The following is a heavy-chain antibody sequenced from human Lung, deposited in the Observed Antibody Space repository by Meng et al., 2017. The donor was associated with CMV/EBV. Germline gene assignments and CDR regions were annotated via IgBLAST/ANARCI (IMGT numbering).Heavy chain of an antibody. CDR3: ARAGGNSNYYFGMDG. Sequence: ASXXVSXKASGYAFISYDINWVRQATGQGLEWMGWMNPNSGKTGYAQKFQGRVTITRDISINTAYMEVSSLRSEDTAVYFCARAGGNSNYYFGMDGWGQGTTVTVSS. J-gene: IGHJ6*02. CDR2: MNPNSGKT. V-gene: IGHV1-8*03. D-gene: IGHD4-23*01. CDR1: GYAFISYD.